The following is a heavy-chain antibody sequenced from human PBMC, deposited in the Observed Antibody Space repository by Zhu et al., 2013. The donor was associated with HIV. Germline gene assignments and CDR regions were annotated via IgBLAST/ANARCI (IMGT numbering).Heavy chain of an antibody. Sequence: QVQLVQSGAEVKKPGASVKVSCKASGYTFTSYDINWVRQATGQGLEWMGWMNPNSGNTGYAQKFQGRVTMTRNTSISTAYMELSSLRSEDTAVYYCARGRFWSGYYGYYYYGMDVWGQGTRVTVSS. CDR3: ARGRFWSGYYGYYYYGMDV. CDR1: GYTFTSYD. J-gene: IGHJ6*02. D-gene: IGHD3-3*01. CDR2: MNPNSGNT. V-gene: IGHV1-8*01.